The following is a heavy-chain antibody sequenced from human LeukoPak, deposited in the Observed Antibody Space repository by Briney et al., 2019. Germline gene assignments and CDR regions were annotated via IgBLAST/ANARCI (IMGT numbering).Heavy chain of an antibody. J-gene: IGHJ3*01. CDR1: GFTFSSYS. V-gene: IGHV3-48*01. D-gene: IGHD3-3*01. CDR3: ARGLGGAFDF. CDR2: ISSSSSTI. Sequence: PGGSLRLSCAASGFTFSSYSMNWVRQAPGKGLEWVSYISSSSSTIYYADSVKGRFTISRDNANNSLYLQINTLRAEDTAVYYCARGLGGAFDFWGQGTMVTVSS.